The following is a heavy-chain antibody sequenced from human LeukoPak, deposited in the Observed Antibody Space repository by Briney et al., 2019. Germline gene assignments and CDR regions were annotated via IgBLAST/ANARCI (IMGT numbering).Heavy chain of an antibody. CDR2: IIPIFGTA. J-gene: IGHJ6*02. Sequence: SVKVSCKASGGTFSSYAISWVRQAPGQGLEWMGGIIPIFGTANYAQKFQGRVTITADESTSTAYMELSSLRSEDTAVYYCAREITMVRGVIILYYYGMDVWGQGTTVTVSS. V-gene: IGHV1-69*13. D-gene: IGHD3-10*01. CDR3: AREITMVRGVIILYYYGMDV. CDR1: GGTFSSYA.